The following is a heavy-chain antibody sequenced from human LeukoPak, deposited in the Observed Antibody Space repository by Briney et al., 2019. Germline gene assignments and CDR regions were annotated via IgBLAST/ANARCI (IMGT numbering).Heavy chain of an antibody. V-gene: IGHV3-23*01. CDR1: GFTFSSYA. J-gene: IGHJ6*03. D-gene: IGHD3-16*02. CDR2: IAGSGGPT. Sequence: GGSLRLSCAASGFTFSSYAMSWVRQAPGKGLEWVSVIAGSGGPTQYADSLKRGFTSSRDTSKNTLYLQIDSPGADRAAVYYCARYNDYIWGSYRYPYYMDVWGKGTTVTVSS. CDR3: ARYNDYIWGSYRYPYYMDV.